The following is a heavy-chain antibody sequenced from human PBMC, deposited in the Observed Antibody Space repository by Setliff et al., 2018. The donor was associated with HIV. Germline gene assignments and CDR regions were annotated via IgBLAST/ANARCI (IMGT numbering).Heavy chain of an antibody. J-gene: IGHJ4*02. CDR2: VHHSGST. D-gene: IGHD3-22*01. CDR3: ARVGYYDSSFDY. V-gene: IGHV4-34*01. CDR1: GGSFSGFY. Sequence: SETLSLTCAVYGGSFSGFYWSWIRQPPGKGLEWIGEVHHSGSTNYNPSLKSRVTISVDTSKNQVSLRLSPVTAADTAVYYCARVGYYDSSFDYWGQGTLVTVSS.